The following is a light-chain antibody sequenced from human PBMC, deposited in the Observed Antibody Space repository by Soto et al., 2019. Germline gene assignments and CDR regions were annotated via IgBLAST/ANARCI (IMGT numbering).Light chain of an antibody. CDR2: GNS. CDR1: SSNIGANSD. Sequence: QSALTQPPSVSGAPGQRVTISCTGSSSNIGANSDVHWYQQLTGAAPKLLIYGNSNRPSGVSDRFSGSKSGTSAPLAITGLQAEDEADYYCQSYDSSLSGFYVFGTGTKVTVL. CDR3: QSYDSSLSGFYV. J-gene: IGLJ1*01. V-gene: IGLV1-40*01.